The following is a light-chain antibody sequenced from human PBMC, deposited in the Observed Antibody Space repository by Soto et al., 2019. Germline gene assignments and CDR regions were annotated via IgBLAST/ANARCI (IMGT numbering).Light chain of an antibody. J-gene: IGKJ1*01. CDR1: QNVLYSSNNKNY. V-gene: IGKV4-1*01. Sequence: IVMTQSPDSLSVSLVERATINCKFSQNVLYSSNNKNYLAWYQQKAGQPPKLLIYWASNRESGVPDRFSGGGSGTDFTLTISSLQAEDVAVYYCQQFYSTPQTFGQGTKVDIK. CDR3: QQFYSTPQT. CDR2: WAS.